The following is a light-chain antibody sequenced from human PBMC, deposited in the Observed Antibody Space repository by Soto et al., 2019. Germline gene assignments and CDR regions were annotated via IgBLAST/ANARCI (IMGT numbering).Light chain of an antibody. J-gene: IGLJ3*02. Sequence: QSVLTQPRSVSGSPGQSVTISCTGTNRDVGFYNYVSWYQQHPGKAPKLMISDVTKRSSGVPDRFSGSKSGTTASLTISGLQADDEADYYCCSYAGRYTWVFGGGTQLTVL. CDR2: DVT. V-gene: IGLV2-11*01. CDR1: NRDVGFYNY. CDR3: CSYAGRYTWV.